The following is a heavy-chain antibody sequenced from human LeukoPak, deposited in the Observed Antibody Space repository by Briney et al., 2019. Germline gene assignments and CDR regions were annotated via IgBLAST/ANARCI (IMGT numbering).Heavy chain of an antibody. J-gene: IGHJ4*02. V-gene: IGHV1-18*04. Sequence: ASVKVSCKASGYTFTGYYMHWVRQAPGQGLEWMGWISAYNGNTNYAQKLQGRVTMTTDTSTSTVYMELSSLRSEDTAVYYCARDIHYGSGSYDYWGQGTLVTVSS. CDR1: GYTFTGYY. CDR2: ISAYNGNT. CDR3: ARDIHYGSGSYDY. D-gene: IGHD3-10*01.